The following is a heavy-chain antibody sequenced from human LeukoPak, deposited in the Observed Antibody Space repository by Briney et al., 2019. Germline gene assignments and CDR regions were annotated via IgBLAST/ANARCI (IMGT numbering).Heavy chain of an antibody. CDR1: DFSFTTYD. CDR3: AKDPTADYYGSGSYYEVNWFDP. D-gene: IGHD3-10*01. Sequence: GGSLRLSCAASDFSFTTYDMSWVRQAPGKGLEWVSSISGGGTITYYADSVKGRFTISRDNSKNTLYLQMNSLRAEDTAVYYCAKDPTADYYGSGSYYEVNWFDPWGQGTLVTVSS. CDR2: ISGGGTIT. V-gene: IGHV3-23*01. J-gene: IGHJ5*02.